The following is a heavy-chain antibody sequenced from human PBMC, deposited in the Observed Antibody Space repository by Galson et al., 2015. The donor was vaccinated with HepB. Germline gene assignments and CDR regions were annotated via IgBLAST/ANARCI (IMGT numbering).Heavy chain of an antibody. D-gene: IGHD2-15*01. CDR2: IHSSGST. V-gene: IGHV4-59*03. J-gene: IGHJ5*02. CDR1: GTSIRSFY. CDR3: ATISTAATA. Sequence: LSLTCTVSGTSIRSFYWSWIRQSPGKGLEWIGLIHSSGSTNYNPSLKSRITISVDMSKNQFSLKLSSVTAADTAIYYCATISTAATAWGQGTLVSVSS.